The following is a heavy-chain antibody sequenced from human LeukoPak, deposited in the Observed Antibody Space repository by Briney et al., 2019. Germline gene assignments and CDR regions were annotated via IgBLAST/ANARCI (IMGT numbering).Heavy chain of an antibody. Sequence: GGSLRLSCSASGFTFSSYAMHWVRQAPGKGLEYVSAISSNGGSTYYADSVKGRFTISRDDSKNTLYLQMSSLRAEDTAVYYCVKDRGPTMIGTKLQHWGQGTLVTVSS. D-gene: IGHD3-22*01. V-gene: IGHV3-64D*06. J-gene: IGHJ1*01. CDR2: ISSNGGST. CDR3: VKDRGPTMIGTKLQH. CDR1: GFTFSSYA.